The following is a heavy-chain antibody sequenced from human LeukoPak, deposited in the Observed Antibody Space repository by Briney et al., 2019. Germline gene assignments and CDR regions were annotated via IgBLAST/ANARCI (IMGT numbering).Heavy chain of an antibody. CDR3: VKGFVHPTYYFEY. CDR1: VFTFSSYA. CDR2: ITGSGDGT. J-gene: IGHJ4*02. V-gene: IGHV3-23*01. Sequence: GGSLRLSCASPVFTFSSYAMMWVRQSPEKGLEWVSSITGSGDGTYYADSVRGRFTISRDNSKNTLYLQMNSLRAEDTAVYFCVKGFVHPTYYFEYWGQGTLVTVSS. D-gene: IGHD3-10*01.